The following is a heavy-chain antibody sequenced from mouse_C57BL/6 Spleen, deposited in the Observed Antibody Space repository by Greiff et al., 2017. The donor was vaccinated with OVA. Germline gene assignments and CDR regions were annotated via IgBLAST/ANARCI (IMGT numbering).Heavy chain of an antibody. V-gene: IGHV1-80*01. CDR3: ASPYYDYTWFAY. D-gene: IGHD2-4*01. J-gene: IGHJ3*01. Sequence: LQESGAELVKPGASVKISCKASGYAFSSYWMNWVKQRPGKGLEWIGQIYPGDGDTNYNGKFKGKATLTADKSSSTAYMQLSSLTSEDSAVYFCASPYYDYTWFAYWGQGTLVTVSA. CDR2: IYPGDGDT. CDR1: GYAFSSYW.